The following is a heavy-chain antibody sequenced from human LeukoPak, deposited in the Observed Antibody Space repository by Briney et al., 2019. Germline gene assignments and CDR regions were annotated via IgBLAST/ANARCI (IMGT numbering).Heavy chain of an antibody. J-gene: IGHJ4*02. CDR1: GFTFSSYW. V-gene: IGHV3-7*01. Sequence: PGGSLRLSCAASGFTFSSYWMSWVRQAPGKGLEWVANIKQDGSEKYYVDSVKGRFTISRDNAKNSLYLQMNSLRAEDTAVYYCSKEKSTVLTPGVDYWGQGTLVSLSS. CDR2: IKQDGSEK. CDR3: SKEKSTVLTPGVDY. D-gene: IGHD4-23*01.